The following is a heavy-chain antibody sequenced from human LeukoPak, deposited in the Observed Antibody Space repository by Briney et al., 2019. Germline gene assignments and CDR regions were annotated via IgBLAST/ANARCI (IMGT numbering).Heavy chain of an antibody. CDR1: GFTFSSYA. V-gene: IGHV3-23*01. CDR3: AKAPLRYCSSTSCYFDY. Sequence: GGSLRLSCAASGFTFSSYAMTWVRQAPGKGLEWVSAISGSGGTTYYADPVKGRFTTSRDNSKNTLYLQMNSLRAEDTAVYYCAKAPLRYCSSTSCYFDYWGQGTLVTVSS. J-gene: IGHJ4*02. CDR2: ISGSGGTT. D-gene: IGHD2-2*01.